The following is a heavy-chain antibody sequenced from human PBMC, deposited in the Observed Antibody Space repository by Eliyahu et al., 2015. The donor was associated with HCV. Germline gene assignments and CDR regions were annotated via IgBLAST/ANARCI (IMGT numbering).Heavy chain of an antibody. CDR3: ASGGGGIAVAGTGGWFDP. Sequence: QVQLQESGPGLVKPSETLSLTCIVXGGSISSYYWSWIRQPPGKGXEWIGYIHYSGSTNSNPSLKSRVXISLXTSKNQFSLKLISVTAADTAVYYCASGGGGIAVAGTGGWFDPWGQGTLVTVSS. CDR2: IHYSGST. V-gene: IGHV4-59*01. J-gene: IGHJ5*02. D-gene: IGHD6-19*01. CDR1: GGSISSYY.